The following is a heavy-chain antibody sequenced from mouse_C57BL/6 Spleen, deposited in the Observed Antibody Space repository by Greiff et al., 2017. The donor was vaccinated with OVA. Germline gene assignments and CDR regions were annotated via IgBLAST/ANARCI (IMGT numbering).Heavy chain of an antibody. J-gene: IGHJ4*01. CDR1: GFNIKNTY. D-gene: IGHD1-1*01. V-gene: IGHV14-3*01. CDR3: ARPITTVVADAMDY. CDR2: IDPANGNT. Sequence: VHVKQSVAELVRPGASVKLSCTASGFNIKNTYMHWVKQRPEQGLEWIGRIDPANGNTKYAPKFQGKATITADTSSNTAYLQLSSLTSEDTAIYYCARPITTVVADAMDYWGQGTSVTVSS.